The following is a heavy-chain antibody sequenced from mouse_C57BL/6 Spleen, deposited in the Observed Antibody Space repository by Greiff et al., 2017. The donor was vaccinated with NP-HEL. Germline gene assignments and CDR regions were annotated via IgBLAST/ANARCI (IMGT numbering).Heavy chain of an antibody. Sequence: VHVKQSGAELVRPGASVKLSCKASGYTFTDYYINWVKQRPGQGLEWMARIYPGSGNTYYDEKFKGKAILTAEKSSSTAFIQLSSLTSEDSAVYFVAREDYGSTWFAYWGQGTLVTVAA. CDR1: GYTFTDYY. CDR3: AREDYGSTWFAY. V-gene: IGHV1-76*01. CDR2: IYPGSGNT. J-gene: IGHJ3*01. D-gene: IGHD1-1*01.